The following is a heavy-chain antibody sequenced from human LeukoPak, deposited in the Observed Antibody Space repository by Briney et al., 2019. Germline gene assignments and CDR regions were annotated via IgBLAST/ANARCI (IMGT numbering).Heavy chain of an antibody. V-gene: IGHV3-9*01. J-gene: IGHJ4*02. CDR1: GFTFDDYA. D-gene: IGHD2-15*01. CDR3: ARDPPPDYCSGGSCYVVY. CDR2: ISWNSGSI. Sequence: GGSLRLSCAASGFTFDDYAMHWVRQAPGKGLEWVSGISWNSGSIGYADSVKGRFTISRDNAKNSLYLQMNSLRAEDTAVYHCARDPPPDYCSGGSCYVVYWGQGTLVTVSS.